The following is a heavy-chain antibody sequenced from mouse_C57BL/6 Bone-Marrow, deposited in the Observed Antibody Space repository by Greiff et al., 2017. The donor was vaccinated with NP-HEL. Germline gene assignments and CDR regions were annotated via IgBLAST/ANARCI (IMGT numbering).Heavy chain of an antibody. Sequence: QVQLQQPGAELVKPGASVKMSCKASGYTFTSYWITWVKQRPGQGLEWIGDIYPGSGSTNYNEKFKSKATLTVDTSSSTAYMQLSSLTSEDSAVYYFAREGYYSNYCYYAMDYWGQGTSVTVSS. V-gene: IGHV1-55*01. CDR3: AREGYYSNYCYYAMDY. D-gene: IGHD2-5*01. CDR2: IYPGSGST. CDR1: GYTFTSYW. J-gene: IGHJ4*01.